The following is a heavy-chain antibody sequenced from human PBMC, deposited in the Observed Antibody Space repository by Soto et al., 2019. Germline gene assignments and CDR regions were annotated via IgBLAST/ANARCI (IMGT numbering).Heavy chain of an antibody. CDR3: AKDQGGSSHPLPYFDY. J-gene: IGHJ4*02. D-gene: IGHD2-15*01. CDR1: GSTFSSYA. CDR2: ISGSGGST. Sequence: GGSLRLSCSASGSTFSSYAMSWVRQAPGKGLEWVSAISGSGGSTYYADSVKGRFTISRDNSKNTLYLQMNSLRAEDTAVYYCAKDQGGSSHPLPYFDYWGRGTLVTVSS. V-gene: IGHV3-23*01.